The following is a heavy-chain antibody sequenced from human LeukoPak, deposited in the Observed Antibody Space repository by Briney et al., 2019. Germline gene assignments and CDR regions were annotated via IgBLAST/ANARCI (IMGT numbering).Heavy chain of an antibody. Sequence: GGSLRLSCAASGFTLSDHYMDWVRQAPGKGLEWVGRVRNKANGYRTEYAASVEGRFTVSGDASKNSLYLQMNSLKTEDTAVYYCARCGSCGAATCYSDYFDYCGLGTLVTVSS. CDR2: VRNKANGYRT. D-gene: IGHD2-15*01. J-gene: IGHJ4*02. CDR1: GFTLSDHY. V-gene: IGHV3-72*01. CDR3: ARCGSCGAATCYSDYFDY.